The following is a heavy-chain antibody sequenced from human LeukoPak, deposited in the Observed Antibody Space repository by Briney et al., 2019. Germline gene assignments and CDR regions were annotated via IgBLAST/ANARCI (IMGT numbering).Heavy chain of an antibody. Sequence: SETLSLTCTVSGGSISSYYCSWIRQPAGKELEWIGRIYTSGSTNYNPSLKSRVTMSVDTSKNQFSLKLSSVTAADTAVYYCNGRAPTKIAARDAFDIWGQGTMVTVSS. D-gene: IGHD6-6*01. CDR3: NGRAPTKIAARDAFDI. CDR1: GGSISSYY. V-gene: IGHV4-4*07. CDR2: IYTSGST. J-gene: IGHJ3*02.